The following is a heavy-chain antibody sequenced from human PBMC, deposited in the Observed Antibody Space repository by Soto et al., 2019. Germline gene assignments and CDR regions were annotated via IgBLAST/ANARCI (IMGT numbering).Heavy chain of an antibody. Sequence: EVELVESGGGLVQPGGSLRLSCEASGFSFSRYDMHWVRQPTGKGLEWVSGIGSAGDTYYPGSVKGRFTISREDAKNSVYLQINSLRAEDPAVYYCLREKDSSGWYSFDSWGRGSLVTVSS. J-gene: IGHJ4*02. CDR2: IGSAGDT. CDR3: LREKDSSGWYSFDS. CDR1: GFSFSRYD. V-gene: IGHV3-13*01. D-gene: IGHD6-19*01.